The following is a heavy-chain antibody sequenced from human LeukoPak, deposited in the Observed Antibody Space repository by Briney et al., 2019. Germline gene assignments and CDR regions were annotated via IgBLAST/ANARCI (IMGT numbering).Heavy chain of an antibody. Sequence: NPSETLSLTCSVFGGSISSYYWSWIRQPPGKGLEWIGYIYYSGSTNYNPSLKSRVTISVDTSKNQFSLKLSSVTAADTAVYYCAREFSYGSYFDYWGQGTLVSVSS. CDR1: GGSISSYY. V-gene: IGHV4-59*01. D-gene: IGHD5-18*01. J-gene: IGHJ4*02. CDR3: AREFSYGSYFDY. CDR2: IYYSGST.